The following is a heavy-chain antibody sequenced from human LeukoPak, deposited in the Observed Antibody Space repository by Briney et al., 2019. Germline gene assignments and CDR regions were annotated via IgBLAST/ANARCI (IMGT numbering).Heavy chain of an antibody. CDR3: AKEQTYYYGSGSHNWFDP. J-gene: IGHJ5*02. Sequence: PGGSLRLSCAASGFTFSSYAMSWVRLAPGKGLEWVSAISGTGGSSYYADSAKGRFTISRDNSKNTLYLQMNSLRADDTAVYYCAKEQTYYYGSGSHNWFDPWGQGTLVTVSS. D-gene: IGHD3-10*01. CDR2: ISGTGGSS. V-gene: IGHV3-23*01. CDR1: GFTFSSYA.